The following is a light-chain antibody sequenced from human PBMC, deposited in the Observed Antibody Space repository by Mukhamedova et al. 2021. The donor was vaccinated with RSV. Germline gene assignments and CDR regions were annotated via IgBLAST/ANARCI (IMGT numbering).Light chain of an antibody. CDR1: NIGSKS. Sequence: STWGGNNIGSKSVHWYQQKPGQAPVLVVYDDSDRPSGIPERFSGSNSGNTATLTISRVEAGDEADYYCQVWDSSSEHVVFGGGTKLTVL. CDR3: QVWDSSSEHVV. V-gene: IGLV3-21*02. J-gene: IGLJ2*01. CDR2: DDS.